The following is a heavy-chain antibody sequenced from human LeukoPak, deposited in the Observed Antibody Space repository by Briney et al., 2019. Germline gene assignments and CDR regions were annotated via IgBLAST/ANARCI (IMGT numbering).Heavy chain of an antibody. J-gene: IGHJ2*01. CDR1: GFTFSSYA. Sequence: GGSLRLSCAASGFTFSSYAMSWVRQAPGKGLEWVSSITGSGGSTYVDSVKGRFTISRDNSKNTLYLQMNSLRAEDTAVYYCARVKSSSWYRGVYWYFDLWGRGTLVTVSS. D-gene: IGHD6-13*01. CDR3: ARVKSSSWYRGVYWYFDL. V-gene: IGHV3-23*01. CDR2: ITGSGGST.